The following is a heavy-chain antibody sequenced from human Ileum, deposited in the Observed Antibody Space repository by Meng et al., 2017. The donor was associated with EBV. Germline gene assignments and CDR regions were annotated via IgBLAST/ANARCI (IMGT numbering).Heavy chain of an antibody. Sequence: VRLEVSGPGLVKPYPTLSLTCTVPGGSINSGDYYWSWIRQPPGKGLEWIGYIYYTGSTYYNPSLKSRVTISMDTSKNQFSLRLSSVTAADTAVYYCARNYYFDYWGQGTLVTVSS. V-gene: IGHV4-30-4*01. CDR3: ARNYYFDY. CDR1: GGSINSGDYY. J-gene: IGHJ4*02. CDR2: IYYTGST.